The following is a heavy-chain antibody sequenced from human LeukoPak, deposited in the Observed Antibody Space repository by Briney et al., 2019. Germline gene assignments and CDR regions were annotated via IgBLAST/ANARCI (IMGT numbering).Heavy chain of an antibody. CDR1: GFTFSSYA. Sequence: GGSLRLSCAASGFTFSSYAMSWVRQAPGKGLEWVSAISGSGGSTYYADSVKGRFTISRDNSKNTLYLQMNSLRAEDTAVYYCAKVLGSRLKTVVPAARNYYYYYGMDVWGQGTTVTVSS. D-gene: IGHD2-2*01. CDR3: AKVLGSRLKTVVPAARNYYYYYGMDV. V-gene: IGHV3-23*01. J-gene: IGHJ6*02. CDR2: ISGSGGST.